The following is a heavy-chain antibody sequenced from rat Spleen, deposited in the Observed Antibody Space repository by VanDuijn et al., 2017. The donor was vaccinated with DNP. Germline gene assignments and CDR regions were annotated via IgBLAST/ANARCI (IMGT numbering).Heavy chain of an antibody. CDR2: ISTGGGNT. Sequence: EVQLVESGGGLVQPGRSLKLSCAASGFTFSNYGMHWIRQAPTKGLEWVASISTGGGNTYYRDSVKGRFTISRDNAKSTLYLQMNSLRSEDTATYYCTRGGARYFDYWGQGTLVTVSS. CDR1: GFTFSNYG. CDR3: TRGGARYFDY. V-gene: IGHV5S13*01. D-gene: IGHD1-5*01. J-gene: IGHJ3*01.